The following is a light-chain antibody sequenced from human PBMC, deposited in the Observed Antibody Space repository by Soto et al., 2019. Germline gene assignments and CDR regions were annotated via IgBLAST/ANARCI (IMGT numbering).Light chain of an antibody. CDR2: GAS. V-gene: IGKV3-20*01. J-gene: IGKJ1*01. Sequence: EIVLPQSPGTLSLSPGERGTLSCRASQSVSNNYLAWYQQKPGQAPRLLIYGASSRATGIPDRFSGSGSGTDFTLTISRLEPEDFAVYYCQQYGSSPQTFGQGTKVDI. CDR1: QSVSNNY. CDR3: QQYGSSPQT.